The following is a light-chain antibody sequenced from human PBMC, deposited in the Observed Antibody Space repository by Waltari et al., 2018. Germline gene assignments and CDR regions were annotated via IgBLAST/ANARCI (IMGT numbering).Light chain of an antibody. CDR2: DVT. Sequence: SALTQPASVSGSLGQSITFSCTGTSSDVGGYNYVAWYQQHPGKAPKLMIHDVTDRPSWVSVRFSGSKSGNTAYLTISRLQADDEADYYCISYSRATPGNVVIGGGTKLTVL. V-gene: IGLV2-14*03. J-gene: IGLJ2*01. CDR1: SSDVGGYNY. CDR3: ISYSRATPGNVV.